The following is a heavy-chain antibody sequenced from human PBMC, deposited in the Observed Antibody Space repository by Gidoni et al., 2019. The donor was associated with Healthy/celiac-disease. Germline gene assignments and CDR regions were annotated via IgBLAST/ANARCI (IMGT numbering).Heavy chain of an antibody. CDR2: IYPGDSDT. Sequence: EVQLVQSGAEVKKPGESLKLSCTGSGYSFTSYWLGWVRQRPGKGLEWMGIIYPGDSDTRYSPSFQGQVTISADKSISTAYLQWSSLKASDTAMYYCARPVGSGSYYPPGYYGMDVWGQGTTVTVSS. J-gene: IGHJ6*02. CDR1: GYSFTSYW. CDR3: ARPVGSGSYYPPGYYGMDV. V-gene: IGHV5-51*01. D-gene: IGHD1-26*01.